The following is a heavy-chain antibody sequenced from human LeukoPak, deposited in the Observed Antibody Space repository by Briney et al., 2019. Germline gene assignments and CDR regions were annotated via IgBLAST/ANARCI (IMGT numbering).Heavy chain of an antibody. Sequence: GESLQISCKGSGYSFTSYWIGWMLQLPGKGLEWMGIIYPGDSDTRYSPSFQGQVTISADKSISTAYLQWSSLKASDTAMYYCARSRSPGSSGYYDYWGQGTMVTVSS. V-gene: IGHV5-51*01. CDR3: ARSRSPGSSGYYDY. D-gene: IGHD3-22*01. CDR2: IYPGDSDT. J-gene: IGHJ4*01. CDR1: GYSFTSYW.